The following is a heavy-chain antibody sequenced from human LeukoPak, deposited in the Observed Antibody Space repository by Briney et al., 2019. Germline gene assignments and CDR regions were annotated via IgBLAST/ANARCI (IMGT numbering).Heavy chain of an antibody. V-gene: IGHV4-4*07. CDR2: IYTTGKT. D-gene: IGHD1-26*01. J-gene: IGHJ5*02. Sequence: SETLSLTCTVSSGSINSYYWGWVRQPAGRGLEWIGRIYTTGKTDYNPSLKSRVTISLDTSKNQFSLNLSSVTAADTAVYYCAGEVGGSWFDPWGLGTLVTVSS. CDR1: SGSINSYY. CDR3: AGEVGGSWFDP.